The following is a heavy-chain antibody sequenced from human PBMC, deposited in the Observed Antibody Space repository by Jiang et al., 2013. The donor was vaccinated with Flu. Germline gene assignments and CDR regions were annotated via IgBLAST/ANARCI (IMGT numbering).Heavy chain of an antibody. CDR2: YILQVQWYN. Sequence: SPSRGPEWLGRYILQVQWYNDYAVSVKSRITINPDTAKNQFSLQLNSVTPEDTAVYYCARGSSGWYYFDYWGQGTLVTVSS. J-gene: IGHJ4*02. V-gene: IGHV6-1*01. D-gene: IGHD6-19*01. CDR3: ARGSSGWYYFDY.